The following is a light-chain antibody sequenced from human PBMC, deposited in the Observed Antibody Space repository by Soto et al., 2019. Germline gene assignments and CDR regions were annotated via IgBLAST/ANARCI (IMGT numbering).Light chain of an antibody. Sequence: QSALTQPAAVSGSPGQSITISCTGTRSDVGGYNYVSWYQQHPGKAPKLMSYDVINRPSGVYNSFSGSKSGNMAYLTISWLEAEDEGYYYCISYTSHSTTVVVCGGTQLTVL. CDR2: DVI. CDR3: ISYTSHSTTVV. CDR1: RSDVGGYNY. V-gene: IGLV2-14*01. J-gene: IGLJ2*01.